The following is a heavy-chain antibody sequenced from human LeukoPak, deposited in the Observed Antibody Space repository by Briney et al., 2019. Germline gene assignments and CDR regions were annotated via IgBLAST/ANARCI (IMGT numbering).Heavy chain of an antibody. CDR1: GGSISSSSYY. CDR2: IYYSGST. CDR3: ARGTPLYMTTARYYFDY. D-gene: IGHD4-11*01. V-gene: IGHV4-39*01. J-gene: IGHJ4*02. Sequence: SETLSLTCTVSGGSISSSSYYWGWIRQPPGKGLEWNGSIYYSGSTYYNPSLKSRVTISVDTSKNQFSLKLSSVTAADTAVYYCARGTPLYMTTARYYFDYWGQGTLVTVSS.